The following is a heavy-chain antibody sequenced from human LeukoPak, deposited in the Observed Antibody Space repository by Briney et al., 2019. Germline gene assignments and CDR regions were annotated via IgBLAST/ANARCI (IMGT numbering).Heavy chain of an antibody. J-gene: IGHJ6*04. V-gene: IGHV3-48*03. D-gene: IGHD3-10*02. CDR1: GFTFSSYT. CDR3: AELGITMIGGV. CDR2: ISSSGSTI. Sequence: GGSLRLSCAASGFTFSSYTMNWVRQAPGKGLEWVSSISSSGSTIYYADSVKGRFTISRDNAKNSLYLQMNSLRAEDTAVYYCAELGITMIGGVWGKGTTVTISS.